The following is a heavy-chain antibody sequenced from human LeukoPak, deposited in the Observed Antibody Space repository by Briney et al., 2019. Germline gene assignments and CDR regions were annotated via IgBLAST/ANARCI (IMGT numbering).Heavy chain of an antibody. CDR1: GFTFSGSA. CDR2: IRSKANSYAT. J-gene: IGHJ4*02. Sequence: GGSLRLSCAASGFTFSGSAMHWVRQASGKGLEWVGRIRSKANSYATAYAASVKGRFTISRDDSKNTAYLQMNSLKTEDTAVYYCARDVGPFGELLYDAFDYWGQGTLVTVSS. CDR3: ARDVGPFGELLYDAFDY. D-gene: IGHD3-10*01. V-gene: IGHV3-73*01.